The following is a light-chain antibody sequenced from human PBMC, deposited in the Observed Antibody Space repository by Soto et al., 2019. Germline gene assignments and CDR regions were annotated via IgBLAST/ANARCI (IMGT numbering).Light chain of an antibody. CDR3: QKYDSAPWT. Sequence: DIQMTQSPSSLSASVRDRVTITCRASQGISNYLAWYQQKPGKVPKLLIYAASTLQSGVPSRFSGSGSGTDYTLTISSLQPEEVATYYCQKYDSAPWTFGQGTKVEIK. CDR1: QGISNY. J-gene: IGKJ1*01. V-gene: IGKV1-27*01. CDR2: AAS.